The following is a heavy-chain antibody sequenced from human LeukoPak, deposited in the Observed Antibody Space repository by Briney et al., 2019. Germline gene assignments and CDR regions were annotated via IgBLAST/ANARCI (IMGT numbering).Heavy chain of an antibody. CDR3: AKGAAVAGTLLDY. Sequence: GGSLRLSCSASGFTFSSYAMHWVRQAPGKGLEYVSAISSNGGSTYYADSVKGRFTISRDNSKNTLYLQMSSLRAEDTAVYYCAKGAAVAGTLLDYWGQGTLVSVSS. J-gene: IGHJ4*02. V-gene: IGHV3-64D*09. CDR2: ISSNGGST. D-gene: IGHD6-19*01. CDR1: GFTFSSYA.